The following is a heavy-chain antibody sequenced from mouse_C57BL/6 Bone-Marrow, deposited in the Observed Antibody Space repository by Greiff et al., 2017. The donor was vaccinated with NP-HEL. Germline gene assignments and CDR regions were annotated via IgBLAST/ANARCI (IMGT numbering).Heavy chain of an antibody. CDR1: GFTFSDYG. Sequence: EVKLQESGGGLVQPGGSLKLSCAASGFTFSDYGMAWVRQAPRKGPEWVAFISNLAYSIYYADTVTGRFTISRENAKNTLYLEMSSLRSEDTAMYYCARVLPLYAMDYWGQGTSVTVSS. D-gene: IGHD1-1*01. CDR3: ARVLPLYAMDY. CDR2: ISNLAYSI. J-gene: IGHJ4*01. V-gene: IGHV5-15*01.